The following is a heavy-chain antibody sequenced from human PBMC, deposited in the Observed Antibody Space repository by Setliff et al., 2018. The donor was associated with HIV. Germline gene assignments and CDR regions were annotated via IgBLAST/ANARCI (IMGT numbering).Heavy chain of an antibody. CDR1: GASINMNY. CDR3: ARGHDILEPSGPFDY. V-gene: IGHV4-59*12. D-gene: IGHD3-9*01. CDR2: VHKSVNT. J-gene: IGHJ4*02. Sequence: SETLSLTCTVSGASINMNYWSWIRQTPGQGLEWIGYVHKSVNTHYNPSLRSRVTILVDSSKREVSLKLISVTAADTAVYYCARGHDILEPSGPFDYWGQGTLVTVSS.